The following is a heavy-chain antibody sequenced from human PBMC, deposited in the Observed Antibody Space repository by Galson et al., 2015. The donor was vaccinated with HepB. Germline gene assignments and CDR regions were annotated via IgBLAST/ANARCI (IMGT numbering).Heavy chain of an antibody. D-gene: IGHD5-12*01. Sequence: SLRLSCAASGFTVSSNYMSWVRQAPGKGLEWVSVIYSGGSTYYADSVKGRFTISRDNSKNTLYLQMNSLRAEDTAVYYCARDRGYSGYDNDAFDIWGQGTMVTVSS. CDR2: IYSGGST. V-gene: IGHV3-53*01. J-gene: IGHJ3*02. CDR3: ARDRGYSGYDNDAFDI. CDR1: GFTVSSNY.